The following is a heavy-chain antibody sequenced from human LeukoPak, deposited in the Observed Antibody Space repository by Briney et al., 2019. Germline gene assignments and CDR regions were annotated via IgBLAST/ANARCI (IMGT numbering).Heavy chain of an antibody. CDR1: GFTVSSNY. J-gene: IGHJ3*02. CDR2: IYSDGRT. CDR3: VLDLFSSFAFDI. Sequence: PGGSLRLSCAASGFTVSSNYMSWVRQAPGKGLEWVSIIYSDGRTYYADSVKGRFTISRDNSKNALHLQMNSLTAEDTAVYYCVLDLFSSFAFDIWGQGTMVTVSS. V-gene: IGHV3-66*01. D-gene: IGHD3/OR15-3a*01.